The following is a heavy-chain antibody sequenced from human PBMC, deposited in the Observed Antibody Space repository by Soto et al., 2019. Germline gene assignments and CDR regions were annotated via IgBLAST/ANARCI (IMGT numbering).Heavy chain of an antibody. V-gene: IGHV1-18*01. Sequence: SVKVSCKASGYTFTSYGISWVRQAPGQGLEWMGWISAYNGNTNYAQKLQGRVTMTTDTSTSTAYMELRSLRSDDTAVYYCARYYYDSSGYPLHYYYYGMDVWGQGTTVTVSS. J-gene: IGHJ6*02. CDR3: ARYYYDSSGYPLHYYYYGMDV. CDR1: GYTFTSYG. CDR2: ISAYNGNT. D-gene: IGHD3-22*01.